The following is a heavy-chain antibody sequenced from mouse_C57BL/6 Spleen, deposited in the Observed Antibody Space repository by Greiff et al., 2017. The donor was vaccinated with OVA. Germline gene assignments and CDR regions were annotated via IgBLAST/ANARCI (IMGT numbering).Heavy chain of an antibody. J-gene: IGHJ3*01. CDR1: GYAFSSSW. Sequence: VQLQQSGPELVKPGASVKISCKASGYAFSSSWMNWVKQRPGKGLEWIGRIYPGDGDTTYNGKFKGKATLTADKSSSTAYMQLRSLTSEDSAVYFCASGSYYYGSSFAYWGQGTLVTVSA. V-gene: IGHV1-82*01. D-gene: IGHD1-1*01. CDR3: ASGSYYYGSSFAY. CDR2: IYPGDGDT.